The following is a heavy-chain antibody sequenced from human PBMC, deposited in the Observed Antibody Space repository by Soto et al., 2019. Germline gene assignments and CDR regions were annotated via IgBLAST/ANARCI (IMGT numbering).Heavy chain of an antibody. V-gene: IGHV1-46*03. Sequence: GASVKVSCKASGYTFTSYYMHWVRQAPGQGLERMGIINPSGGSTSYAQKFQGRVTMTRDTSTSTVYMELSSLRSEDTAVYYCASALGVRYYDRWDPDAFDIWGQGTMVTVSS. D-gene: IGHD3-22*01. J-gene: IGHJ3*02. CDR2: INPSGGST. CDR3: ASALGVRYYDRWDPDAFDI. CDR1: GYTFTSYY.